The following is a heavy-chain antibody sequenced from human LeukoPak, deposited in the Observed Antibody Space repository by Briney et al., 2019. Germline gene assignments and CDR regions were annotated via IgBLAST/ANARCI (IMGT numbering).Heavy chain of an antibody. CDR3: ARADYYDSSGYYRFDC. J-gene: IGHJ4*02. Sequence: ASVKVSCKASGYTFTSYYMHWVRQAPGQGLEWMGIINPSGGSTSYAQKFQGRVTMTRDTSTSTVYMELSSLRSEDTAVYYCARADYYDSSGYYRFDCWGQGTLVTVSS. CDR2: INPSGGST. D-gene: IGHD3-22*01. V-gene: IGHV1-46*01. CDR1: GYTFTSYY.